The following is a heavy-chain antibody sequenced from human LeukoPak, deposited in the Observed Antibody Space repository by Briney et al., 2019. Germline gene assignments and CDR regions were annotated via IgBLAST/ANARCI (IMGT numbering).Heavy chain of an antibody. J-gene: IGHJ5*02. CDR2: ISAYNGNT. CDR1: GYTFTKYA. CDR3: ARGTPLDIVVVPAAQFDP. V-gene: IGHV1-18*01. Sequence: GASVKVSCKGSGYTFTKYAISWVRQAPGQGLEWMGWISAYNGNTNYAQKLQGRVTMTTDTSTSTAYMELRSLRSDDTAVYYCARGTPLDIVVVPAAQFDPWGQGTLVTVSS. D-gene: IGHD2-2*03.